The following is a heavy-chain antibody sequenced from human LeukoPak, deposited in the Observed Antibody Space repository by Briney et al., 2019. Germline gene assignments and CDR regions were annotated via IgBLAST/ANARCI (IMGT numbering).Heavy chain of an antibody. D-gene: IGHD1-7*01. V-gene: IGHV4-34*01. J-gene: IGHJ5*02. Sequence: SETLSLTCAVYGGSFSGYYWSWIRQPPGKGLEWIGEINHSGSTNYNPSLKSRVTISVDTPKNQFSLKLSSVTAADTAVYYCARDRSNWNYRSNWFDPWGQGTLVTVSS. CDR3: ARDRSNWNYRSNWFDP. CDR1: GGSFSGYY. CDR2: INHSGST.